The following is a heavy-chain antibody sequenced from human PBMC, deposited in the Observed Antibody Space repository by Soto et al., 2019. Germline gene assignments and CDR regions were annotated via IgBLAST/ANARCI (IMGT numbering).Heavy chain of an antibody. D-gene: IGHD3-22*01. CDR1: GFTFSSYS. V-gene: IGHV3-48*02. CDR3: ARVDTDYYDSSGYYYSAFDI. CDR2: ISSSSSTI. Sequence: GGSLRLSCAASGFTFSSYSMNWVRQAPGKGLEWVSYISSSSSTIYYADSVKGRFTISRDNAKNSLYLQMNSLRDEDTDVYYCARVDTDYYDSSGYYYSAFDIWGQGTMVTVSS. J-gene: IGHJ3*02.